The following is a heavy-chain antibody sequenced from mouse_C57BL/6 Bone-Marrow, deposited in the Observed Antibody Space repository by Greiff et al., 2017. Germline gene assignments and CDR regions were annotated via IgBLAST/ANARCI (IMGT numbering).Heavy chain of an antibody. Sequence: EVKLMESGGGLVKPGGSLKLSCATSGFTFSDYGMHWVRQAPEQGLEWVAYISSGSSTIYYADTVKGRFTISRDNAKNTLFLQMTSLRSEDTAMYYCARASQAYYYAMDYWGQGTSVTVSS. V-gene: IGHV5-17*01. CDR3: ARASQAYYYAMDY. CDR2: ISSGSSTI. D-gene: IGHD3-2*02. CDR1: GFTFSDYG. J-gene: IGHJ4*01.